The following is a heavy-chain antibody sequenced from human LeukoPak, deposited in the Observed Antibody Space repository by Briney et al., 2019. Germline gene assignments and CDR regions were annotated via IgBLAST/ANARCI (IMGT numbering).Heavy chain of an antibody. D-gene: IGHD4-17*01. V-gene: IGHV4-34*01. CDR2: INHSGST. Sequence: SETLSLTCAVYGGSFSGYYWSWIRQPPGKGLEWIGEINHSGSTNYNPSLKSRVTISVDTSKNQFSLKLSSVTAADTAVYYCASTATTTVTTSWFDPWGQGTLVTVSS. J-gene: IGHJ5*02. CDR1: GGSFSGYY. CDR3: ASTATTTVTTSWFDP.